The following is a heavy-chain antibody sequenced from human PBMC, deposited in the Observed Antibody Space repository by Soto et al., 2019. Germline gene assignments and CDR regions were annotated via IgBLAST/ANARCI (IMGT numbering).Heavy chain of an antibody. CDR3: ARDKEVNYADYGGSDHFYGMDV. V-gene: IGHV4-31*03. Sequence: QVQLQESGPGLVKPSQTLSLTCTVSGGSISSGGYYWSWIRQHPGKGLEWIGYIYYTGSTYYNPSLKSRVTISVDTSKNQFSLKLTSVTAADTAVYYCARDKEVNYADYGGSDHFYGMDVWGQGTTVTVSS. CDR2: IYYTGST. D-gene: IGHD4-17*01. CDR1: GGSISSGGYY. J-gene: IGHJ6*02.